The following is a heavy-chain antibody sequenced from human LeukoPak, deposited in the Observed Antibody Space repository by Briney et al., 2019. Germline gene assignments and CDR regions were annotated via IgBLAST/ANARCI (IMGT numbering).Heavy chain of an antibody. CDR2: IWYDGSNK. Sequence: PGGSLRLSCAASGFTFSSYGMHWVRQAPGKGLEWVAVIWYDGSNKYYADSVKGRFTISRDNSKNTLYLQMNSLRAEDTAVYYCARDDGPAGYGDYVVGYYFDYWGQGTLVTVSS. CDR3: ARDDGPAGYGDYVVGYYFDY. V-gene: IGHV3-33*08. J-gene: IGHJ4*02. CDR1: GFTFSSYG. D-gene: IGHD4-17*01.